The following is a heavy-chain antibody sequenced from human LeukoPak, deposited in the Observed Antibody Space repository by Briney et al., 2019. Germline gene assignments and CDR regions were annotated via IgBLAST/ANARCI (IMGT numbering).Heavy chain of an antibody. CDR2: INHSGST. V-gene: IGHV4-39*07. CDR3: AKSNGYGLIDI. Sequence: PSETLSLTCTVSGGSISSSTYYWGWIRQPPGKGLEWIGEINHSGSTNYSPSLKSRVTISLDTSRNQFSLKLNSVTAADTAVYYCAKSNGYGLIDIWGRGTMVTVSS. D-gene: IGHD3-10*01. CDR1: GGSISSSTYY. J-gene: IGHJ3*02.